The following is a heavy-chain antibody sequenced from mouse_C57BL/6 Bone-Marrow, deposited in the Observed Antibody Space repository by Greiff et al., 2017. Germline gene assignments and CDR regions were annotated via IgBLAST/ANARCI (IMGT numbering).Heavy chain of an antibody. D-gene: IGHD3-3*01. Sequence: QVQLQQSGAELVKPGASVKLSCKASGYTFTSYWMQWVKQRPGRGLEWIGRIDPDSGGTKYNEKFKGKATLTVDKPSSTAYMQLSSLTSEDTAVYYCAKGRGCDYGGQGTTLTVSS. V-gene: IGHV1-72*01. J-gene: IGHJ2*01. CDR1: GYTFTSYW. CDR3: AKGRGCDY. CDR2: IDPDSGGT.